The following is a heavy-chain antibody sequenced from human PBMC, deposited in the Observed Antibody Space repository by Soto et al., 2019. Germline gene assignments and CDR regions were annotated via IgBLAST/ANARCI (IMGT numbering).Heavy chain of an antibody. Sequence: QLQLQESGSGLVKPSQTLSLTCAVSGGSISSGGYSWSWIRQPPGKGLEWIGYIYHSGSTYYNPALKRRVTLAVDRSKNQCSLKLSSVTAADTAVYYCARCSDSSGNNWFDPWGQGTLVTVSS. J-gene: IGHJ5*02. CDR3: ARCSDSSGNNWFDP. D-gene: IGHD3-22*01. CDR1: GGSISSGGYS. V-gene: IGHV4-30-2*01. CDR2: IYHSGST.